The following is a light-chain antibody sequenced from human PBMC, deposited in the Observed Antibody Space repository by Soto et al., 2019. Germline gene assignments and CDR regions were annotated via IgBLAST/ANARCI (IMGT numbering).Light chain of an antibody. CDR2: WAS. V-gene: IGKV4-1*01. Sequence: DIVMTQSPDSLAVSLGERASINCMSNQSVLYSSNDKNYLAWYQQKPGQPPKLLIYWASSRESGVPAGFSASGSVTEFTLTINSLQAQDVAVYYCQQYYSTPFTFGPGTIVEI. CDR3: QQYYSTPFT. J-gene: IGKJ3*01. CDR1: QSVLYSSNDKNY.